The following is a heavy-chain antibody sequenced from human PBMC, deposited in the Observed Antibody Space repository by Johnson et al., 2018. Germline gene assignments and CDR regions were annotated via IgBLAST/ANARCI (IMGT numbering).Heavy chain of an antibody. J-gene: IGHJ6*03. CDR2: ISDTGGRT. V-gene: IGHV3-23*04. Sequence: VQLVESGGGLVQPGGSLRLSCTASGFTFRNYAMTWVRQAPGKGLQWVSAISDTGGRTYYTDSVKGRFTISRDNSQNRLYLQMNSLRVEETAVYYCAKRVGVTAPYYYYMDVWGTGTTVTVSS. CDR1: GFTFRNYA. CDR3: AKRVGVTAPYYYYMDV. D-gene: IGHD2-21*02.